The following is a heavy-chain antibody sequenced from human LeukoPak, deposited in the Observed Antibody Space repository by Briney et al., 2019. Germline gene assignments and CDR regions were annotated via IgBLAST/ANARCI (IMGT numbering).Heavy chain of an antibody. CDR1: GGSISTYY. V-gene: IGHV4-59*01. CDR3: ARVYYYFDY. J-gene: IGHJ4*02. Sequence: SETLSLTCTVSGGSISTYYWSWIRQSPGKGLECIGYIYYSGSTNYNPSLKSRVTISVDTSKNQFSLKLSSVTAADTAVYYCARVYYYFDYWGQGTLVTVSS. D-gene: IGHD2-21*01. CDR2: IYYSGST.